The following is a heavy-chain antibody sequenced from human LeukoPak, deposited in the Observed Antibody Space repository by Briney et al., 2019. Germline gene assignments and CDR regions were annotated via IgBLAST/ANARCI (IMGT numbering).Heavy chain of an antibody. CDR1: GYTFTSYD. D-gene: IGHD1-26*01. Sequence: ASVKVSCKASGYTFTSYDINWARQATGQGLEWMGWMNPNSGNTGYAQKFQGRVTITRNTSISTAYMELSSLRSEDTAVYYCARSIVGAYDAFDIWGQGTMVTVSS. CDR2: MNPNSGNT. V-gene: IGHV1-8*03. J-gene: IGHJ3*02. CDR3: ARSIVGAYDAFDI.